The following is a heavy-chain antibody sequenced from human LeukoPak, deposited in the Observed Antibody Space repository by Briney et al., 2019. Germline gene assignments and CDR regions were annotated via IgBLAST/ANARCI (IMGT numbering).Heavy chain of an antibody. CDR3: ARALFRSIAARRDYYYYGMDV. D-gene: IGHD6-6*01. V-gene: IGHV3-30-3*01. CDR1: GFTFSSYA. CDR2: ISYDGSNK. J-gene: IGHJ6*02. Sequence: TGGSLRLSCAASGFTFSSYAMHWVRQAPGKGLEWVAVISYDGSNKYYADSVKGRFTISRDNSKNTLYLQMNSLRAEDTAVYYCARALFRSIAARRDYYYYGMDVWGQGTTVTVSS.